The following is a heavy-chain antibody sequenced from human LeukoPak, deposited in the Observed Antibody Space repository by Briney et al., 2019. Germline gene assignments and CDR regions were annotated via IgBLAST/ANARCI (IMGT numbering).Heavy chain of an antibody. V-gene: IGHV1-18*01. J-gene: IGHJ3*02. Sequence: ASVKVSCKASGYTFTSYGLNWVRQAPGQGLEWMGWFSTYNDNTNYAQKFQGRVTMTTDTSTNTAYMELRSLRSDDTAVYYCARNLLEHYGDHGAFDTWGQGTLVTVSS. CDR2: FSTYNDNT. CDR3: ARNLLEHYGDHGAFDT. CDR1: GYTFTSYG. D-gene: IGHD4-17*01.